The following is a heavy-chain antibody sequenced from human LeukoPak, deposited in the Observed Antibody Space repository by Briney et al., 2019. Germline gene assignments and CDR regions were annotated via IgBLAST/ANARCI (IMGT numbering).Heavy chain of an antibody. CDR2: INHSGST. V-gene: IGHV4-34*01. J-gene: IGHJ4*02. CDR1: GGSFRGYY. D-gene: IGHD6-13*01. CDR3: ARGGRLAAAGADY. Sequence: SETPSLTCAVYGGSFRGYYWSWIRQPPEKGLEWIGEINHSGSTNYNPSLKSRVTISVDTSKNQFSLKLTSVTAADTAVYYCARGGRLAAAGADYWGQGTLVTVSS.